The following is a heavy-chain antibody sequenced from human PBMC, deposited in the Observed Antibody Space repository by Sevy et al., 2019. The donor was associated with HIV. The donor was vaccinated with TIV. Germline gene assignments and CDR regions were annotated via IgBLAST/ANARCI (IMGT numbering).Heavy chain of an antibody. J-gene: IGHJ1*01. CDR2: ISWDGGST. D-gene: IGHD2-15*01. V-gene: IGHV3-43D*03. CDR3: AKGSGYSAEYFQH. CDR1: GFTFDDYA. Sequence: GGSLRLSCAASGFTFDDYAMHWVRQAPGKGLEWVSLISWDGGSTYYADSVKGRFTISRDNSKNSLYLQMNSLRAEDTALYYCAKGSGYSAEYFQHWGQGTLVTVSS.